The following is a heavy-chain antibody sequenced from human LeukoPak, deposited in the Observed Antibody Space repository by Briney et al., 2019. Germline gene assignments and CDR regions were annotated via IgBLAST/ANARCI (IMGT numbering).Heavy chain of an antibody. CDR2: ISWNSGSI. CDR3: AKGRQGCSCGSCYNWFDP. V-gene: IGHV3-9*03. Sequence: PGGSLRLSCAASGFTFDDYAMHWVRQAPGKGLEWVSGISWNSGSIGYADSVKGRFTISRDNAKNSLYLQMNSLRAEDMALYYCAKGRQGCSCGSCYNWFDPWGQGTLVTVSS. J-gene: IGHJ5*02. CDR1: GFTFDDYA. D-gene: IGHD2-15*01.